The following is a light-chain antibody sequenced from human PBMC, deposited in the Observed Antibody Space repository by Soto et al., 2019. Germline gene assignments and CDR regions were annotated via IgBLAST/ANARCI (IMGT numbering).Light chain of an antibody. Sequence: QSALTQPASVSGSPGQSITISCTGTSSDVGGYNYVSWYQQHPGKAPKLMIYEVSNRPSGVSNRFSGSKSGNMASLTISGLQAEDEADCYCSSYTSSSSYVVFGGGTKLTVL. CDR2: EVS. CDR3: SSYTSSSSYVV. CDR1: SSDVGGYNY. J-gene: IGLJ2*01. V-gene: IGLV2-14*01.